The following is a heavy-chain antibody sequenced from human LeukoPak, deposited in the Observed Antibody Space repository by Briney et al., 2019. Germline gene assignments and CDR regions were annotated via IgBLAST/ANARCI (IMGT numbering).Heavy chain of an antibody. CDR3: AKVPYSDYGSGRPPFMEV. J-gene: IGHJ6*02. V-gene: IGHV3-23*01. CDR2: ISGSGDST. CDR1: GFPFSIHS. Sequence: PGGSLRLSCAASGFPFSIHSMSWVRQAPGKGLEWVSTISGSGDSTYYADSVKGRLTISRDNSKNTLYLQMNSLTAEDTAFYYCAKVPYSDYGSGRPPFMEVWGQGTTVTVSS. D-gene: IGHD3-10*01.